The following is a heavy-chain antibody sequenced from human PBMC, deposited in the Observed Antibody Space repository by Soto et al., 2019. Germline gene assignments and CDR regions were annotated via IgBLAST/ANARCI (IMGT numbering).Heavy chain of an antibody. D-gene: IGHD6-13*01. V-gene: IGHV1-18*01. CDR3: ARYVSSSWPNWFDP. CDR1: GYTFTSYG. Sequence: ASVKVSCKASGYTFTSYGISWVRQAPGQGLEWMGWISAYNGNTNYAQKLQGRVTMTTGTSTSTAYMELRSLRSDDTAVYYCARYVSSSWPNWFDPWGQGTLVTVSS. CDR2: ISAYNGNT. J-gene: IGHJ5*02.